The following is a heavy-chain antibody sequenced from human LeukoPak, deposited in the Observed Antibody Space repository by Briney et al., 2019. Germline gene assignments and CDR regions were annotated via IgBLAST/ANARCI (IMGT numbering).Heavy chain of an antibody. CDR3: AKDYRTFGLLDS. D-gene: IGHD3-10*01. Sequence: GGSLRLSCGASGFTFSGYYMGWIRQAPGKGLEWVSYISNGASTIYYVDSVKGRFTISRDNAKDSLYLQMNSLRAEDTAVYYCAKDYRTFGLLDSWGQGTLVTVSS. V-gene: IGHV3-11*01. CDR2: ISNGASTI. CDR1: GFTFSGYY. J-gene: IGHJ4*02.